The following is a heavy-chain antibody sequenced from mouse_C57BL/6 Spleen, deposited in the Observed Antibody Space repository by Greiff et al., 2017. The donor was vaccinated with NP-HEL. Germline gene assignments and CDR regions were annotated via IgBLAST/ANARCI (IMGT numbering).Heavy chain of an antibody. CDR3: TPNWVYYAMDY. J-gene: IGHJ4*01. V-gene: IGHV6-6*01. Sequence: EVKLQESGGGLVQPGGSMKLSCAASGFTFSDAWMDWVRQSPEKGLEWVAEIRNKANNHATYYAVSVKGRFTISRDDSKSCVYLQMNSLMAEDTGIYYCTPNWVYYAMDYWGQGTSVTVSS. D-gene: IGHD4-1*01. CDR2: IRNKANNHAT. CDR1: GFTFSDAW.